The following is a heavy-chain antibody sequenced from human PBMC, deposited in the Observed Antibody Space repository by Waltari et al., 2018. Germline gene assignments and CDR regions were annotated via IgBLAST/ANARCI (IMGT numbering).Heavy chain of an antibody. V-gene: IGHV3-30*18. CDR1: GFTFSSYG. D-gene: IGHD6-13*01. CDR2: IWYDGSNK. CDR3: AKGAGYSSSWALDY. J-gene: IGHJ4*02. Sequence: QVQLVESGGGVVQPGRSLRLSCAASGFTFSSYGMHWVRQAPGKGLEGVAVIWYDGSNKYYADSGKGRFTISRDNSKNTLYLQMNSLRAEDTAMYYCAKGAGYSSSWALDYWGQGTLVTVSS.